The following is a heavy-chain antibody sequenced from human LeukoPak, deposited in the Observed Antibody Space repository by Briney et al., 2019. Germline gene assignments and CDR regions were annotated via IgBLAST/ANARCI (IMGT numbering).Heavy chain of an antibody. CDR2: IYSGGNT. CDR3: ARGYGDYAYWYFDL. Sequence: GGSLRLSCAASGFTVSSNYMSWVRQAPGKGLEWVSIIYSGGNTYYADSVKGRFTISRDNSKNTLYLQMNSLRAEDTAVYYCARGYGDYAYWYFDLWGRGTLVTVSS. V-gene: IGHV3-66*02. J-gene: IGHJ2*01. D-gene: IGHD4-17*01. CDR1: GFTVSSNY.